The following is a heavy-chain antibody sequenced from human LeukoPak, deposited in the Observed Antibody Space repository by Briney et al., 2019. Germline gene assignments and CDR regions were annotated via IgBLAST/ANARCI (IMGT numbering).Heavy chain of an antibody. J-gene: IGHJ4*02. CDR1: GFTFSNAW. CDR3: TTDVYDSSGYSDY. CDR2: IKSKTDGGTT. V-gene: IGHV3-15*01. Sequence: GGSLRLSCAASGFTFSNAWMSWVRQAPGKGLEWVGRIKSKTDGGTTDYAAPVKGRFTISRDDSKNTLYLQMNSLKTEDTAVYYCTTDVYDSSGYSDYWGRGTLVTVSS. D-gene: IGHD3-22*01.